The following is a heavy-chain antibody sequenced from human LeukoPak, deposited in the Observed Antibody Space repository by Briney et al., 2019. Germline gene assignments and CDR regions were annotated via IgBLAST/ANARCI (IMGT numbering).Heavy chain of an antibody. V-gene: IGHV4-34*01. Sequence: SETVSLTCAVYGGSFSGYYWSWIRQPPGKGLEWIGEINHSGSTNYNPSLKSRVTISVDTSKNQFSLKLSSVTAADTAVYYCARVGVVGATHWFDPWGQGTLVTVSS. D-gene: IGHD1-26*01. J-gene: IGHJ5*02. CDR2: INHSGST. CDR1: GGSFSGYY. CDR3: ARVGVVGATHWFDP.